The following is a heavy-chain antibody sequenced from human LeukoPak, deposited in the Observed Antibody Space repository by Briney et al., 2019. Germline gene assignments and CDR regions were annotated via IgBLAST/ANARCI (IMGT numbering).Heavy chain of an antibody. J-gene: IGHJ6*03. CDR1: GYTFTGYY. CDR2: INPNSGGT. Sequence: ASVKVSCKASGYTFTGYYMHWVRQAPGQGLEGMGWINPNSGGTNYAQKFQGRVTMTRDTSISTAYMELSRLRSYGTAVYYCARAASSSSCYPFMDVWGKGITVTVSS. V-gene: IGHV1-2*02. D-gene: IGHD2-2*01. CDR3: ARAASSSSCYPFMDV.